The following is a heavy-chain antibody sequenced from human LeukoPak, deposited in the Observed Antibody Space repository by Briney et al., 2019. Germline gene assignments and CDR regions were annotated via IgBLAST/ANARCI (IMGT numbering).Heavy chain of an antibody. Sequence: ASVKVSCKASGYTFTDYYMHWVRQAPGQGLEWMGWINPSTGGTNYAESFQGRVTMARDTSITTVFMELSRLKSDDTAVYYCARLRYVGSGYPFDYWGQGTLVTVSS. D-gene: IGHD3-22*01. CDR3: ARLRYVGSGYPFDY. CDR1: GYTFTDYY. V-gene: IGHV1-2*02. CDR2: INPSTGGT. J-gene: IGHJ4*02.